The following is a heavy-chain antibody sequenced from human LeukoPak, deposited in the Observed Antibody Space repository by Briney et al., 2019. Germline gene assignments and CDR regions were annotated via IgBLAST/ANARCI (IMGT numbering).Heavy chain of an antibody. CDR3: VLVRGGGSEY. J-gene: IGHJ4*02. D-gene: IGHD3-10*01. CDR1: GFPFSSFA. Sequence: GGSLRLSCAASGFPFSSFAMHWVRQAPGKGLEWVAVISYDGSNKYYADSVKGRFTISRDNSKNTLYLQMNSLRAEDTAVYYCVLVRGGGSEYWGQGTLVTVSS. CDR2: ISYDGSNK. V-gene: IGHV3-30*04.